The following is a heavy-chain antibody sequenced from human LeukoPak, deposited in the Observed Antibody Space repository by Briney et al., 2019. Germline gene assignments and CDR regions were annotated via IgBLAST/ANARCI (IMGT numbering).Heavy chain of an antibody. D-gene: IGHD3-22*01. CDR1: GYTFTSYY. J-gene: IGHJ4*02. V-gene: IGHV1-46*01. CDR3: ERSVVVITTASGPADY. Sequence: GASGKVSCKASGYTFTSYYMHWVRQAPGQGLEGMGIINPSGGSTSYAQKFQGRVTMTRDSSTSTVYMELSSMRSEDTAVYYCERSVVVITTASGPADYWGQGTLVTVSS. CDR2: INPSGGST.